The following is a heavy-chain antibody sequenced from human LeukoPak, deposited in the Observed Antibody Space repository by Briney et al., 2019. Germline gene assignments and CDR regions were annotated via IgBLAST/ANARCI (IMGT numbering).Heavy chain of an antibody. CDR2: FDPEDGET. D-gene: IGHD3-22*01. J-gene: IGHJ3*02. Sequence: ASVKVSCKISGYTLTELSMHWVRQAPGKGLEWMGGFDPEDGETIYAQKFQGRVTMTEDTSTDTAYMELSSLRSEDTAVYYCATALDYYDSSGSKGPFDIWGQGTMVTVSS. CDR3: ATALDYYDSSGSKGPFDI. CDR1: GYTLTELS. V-gene: IGHV1-24*01.